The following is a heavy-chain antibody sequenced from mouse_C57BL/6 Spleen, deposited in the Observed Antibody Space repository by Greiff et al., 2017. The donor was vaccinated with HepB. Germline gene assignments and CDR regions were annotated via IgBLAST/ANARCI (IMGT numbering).Heavy chain of an antibody. V-gene: IGHV1-26*01. Sequence: VQLQQSGPELVKPGASVKISCKASGYTFTDYYMNWVKQSHGKSLEWIGDINPNNGGTSYNQKFKGKATLTVDKSSSTAYMELRSLTSEDSAVYYCARYYGPYYFDYWGQGTTLTVSS. D-gene: IGHD1-1*01. J-gene: IGHJ2*01. CDR3: ARYYGPYYFDY. CDR2: INPNNGGT. CDR1: GYTFTDYY.